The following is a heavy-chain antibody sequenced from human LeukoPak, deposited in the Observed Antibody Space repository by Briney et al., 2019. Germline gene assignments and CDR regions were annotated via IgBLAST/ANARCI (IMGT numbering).Heavy chain of an antibody. Sequence: SVTVSCKASGYTFTSYGISWVRQAPGQGLEWMGWISAYNGNTNYAQKLQGRVTMTTDTSTSTAYMELRSLRSDDTAVYYCARVLGKIAVAGTVFDYWGQGTLVTVSS. CDR3: ARVLGKIAVAGTVFDY. D-gene: IGHD6-19*01. J-gene: IGHJ4*02. CDR2: ISAYNGNT. CDR1: GYTFTSYG. V-gene: IGHV1-18*01.